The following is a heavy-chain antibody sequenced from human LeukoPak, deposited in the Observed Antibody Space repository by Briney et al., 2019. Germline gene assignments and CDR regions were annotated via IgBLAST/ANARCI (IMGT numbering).Heavy chain of an antibody. J-gene: IGHJ4*02. V-gene: IGHV1-24*01. D-gene: IGHD3-22*01. Sequence: ASVTVSCKVSGYTLTELSMHWVRQAPGKGLEWMGGFDPEDGETIYAQKFQGRVTMTEDTSTDTAYMELSSLRSEDTAVYYCATRTGDYYDSSGYYRLWGQGTLVTVSS. CDR1: GYTLTELS. CDR2: FDPEDGET. CDR3: ATRTGDYYDSSGYYRL.